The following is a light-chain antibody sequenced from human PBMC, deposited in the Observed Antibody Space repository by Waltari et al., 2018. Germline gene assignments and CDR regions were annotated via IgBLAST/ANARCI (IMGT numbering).Light chain of an antibody. V-gene: IGKV3-11*01. J-gene: IGKJ1*01. CDR2: DAS. CDR1: RSVYIY. Sequence: EILLTQSPATLSLLPGDTATLSCRASRSVYIYFAWYQQRPGQAPRLLLSDASTRATGTPARFSGGGSGTDFTLTISSLEPEDFAVYYCQQRNNWPPTFGQGTTV. CDR3: QQRNNWPPT.